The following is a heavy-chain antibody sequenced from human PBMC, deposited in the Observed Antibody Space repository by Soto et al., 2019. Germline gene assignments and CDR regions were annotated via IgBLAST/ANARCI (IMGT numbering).Heavy chain of an antibody. CDR1: GYTFTGYY. Sequence: ASVKVSCKASGYTFTGYYMHWVRQAPGQGLEWMGWINPNSGGTNYAQKFQGRVTMTRDTSISTAYMELSRLRSDDTAVYYCAADYYDSSGYYFGYWGQGTLVTVSS. CDR3: AADYYDSSGYYFGY. D-gene: IGHD3-22*01. J-gene: IGHJ4*02. CDR2: INPNSGGT. V-gene: IGHV1-2*02.